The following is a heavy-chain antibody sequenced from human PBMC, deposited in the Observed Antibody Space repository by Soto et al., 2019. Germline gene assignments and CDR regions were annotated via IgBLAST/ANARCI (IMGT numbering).Heavy chain of an antibody. J-gene: IGHJ4*02. CDR3: ARGRYNWNY. Sequence: SETLSLTCAVYGGSFSGYYWSWIRQPPGKGLEWIGEINHSGSTNYNPSLKSRVTISVDTSKNQFSLKLSSVTAADTAVYYCARGRYNWNYWGQGTLVTVSS. V-gene: IGHV4-34*01. CDR1: GGSFSGYY. D-gene: IGHD1-20*01. CDR2: INHSGST.